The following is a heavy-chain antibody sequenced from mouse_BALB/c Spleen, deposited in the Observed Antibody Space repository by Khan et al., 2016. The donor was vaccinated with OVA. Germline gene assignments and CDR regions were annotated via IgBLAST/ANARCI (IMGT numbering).Heavy chain of an antibody. CDR3: ARLEDI. CDR1: GFSLTSYG. D-gene: IGHD1-3*01. Sequence: QVQLKESGPGLVAPSQSLSITCTVSGFSLTSYGVHWVRQPPGQGLEWMGVIWAGGSTNYNSARMSRLSISKDNSKSQVFIKMNRLQTDDTAMYYWARLEDIWGQGTTLTVSS. CDR2: IWAGGST. V-gene: IGHV2-9*02. J-gene: IGHJ2*01.